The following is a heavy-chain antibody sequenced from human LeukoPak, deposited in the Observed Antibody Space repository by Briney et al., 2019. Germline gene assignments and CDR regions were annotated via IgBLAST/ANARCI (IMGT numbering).Heavy chain of an antibody. CDR1: GGTFSSYA. Sequence: SVKVSRKASGGTFSSYAISWVRQAPGQGLEWMGGIIPIFGTANYAQKFQGRVTITTDESTSTAYMELSSLRSEDTAVYYCARAPGYYYYMDVWGKGTTVTVSS. CDR2: IIPIFGTA. V-gene: IGHV1-69*05. CDR3: ARAPGYYYYMDV. J-gene: IGHJ6*03.